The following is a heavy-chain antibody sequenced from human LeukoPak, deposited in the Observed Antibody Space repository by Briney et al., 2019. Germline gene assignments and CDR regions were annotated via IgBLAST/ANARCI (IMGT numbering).Heavy chain of an antibody. J-gene: IGHJ3*02. Sequence: SETLSLTCAVSGYSISSGYYWGWIRQPPGKGLEWIGSIYHSGSTYYNPSLKSRVTISVDTSKNQFSLKLSSVTAADTAVYYCARPPAYCGGDCCLYDAFDIWGQGTMVTVSS. CDR3: ARPPAYCGGDCCLYDAFDI. CDR2: IYHSGST. V-gene: IGHV4-38-2*01. CDR1: GYSISSGYY. D-gene: IGHD2-21*01.